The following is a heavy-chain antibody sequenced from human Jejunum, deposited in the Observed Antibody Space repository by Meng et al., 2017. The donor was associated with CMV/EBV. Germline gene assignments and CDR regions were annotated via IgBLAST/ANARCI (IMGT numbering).Heavy chain of an antibody. J-gene: IGHJ6*02. CDR3: ARRGIRGGGMDV. CDR1: GFTFSSYS. CDR2: INSDGSST. Sequence: SGFTFSSYSMHWVRQAPGKGLVWVSRINSDGSSTSYADSVKGRFTISRDNAKNTLYLQMNSLRAEDTAVYYCARRGIRGGGMDVWGQGTTVTVSS. V-gene: IGHV3-74*01. D-gene: IGHD1-26*01.